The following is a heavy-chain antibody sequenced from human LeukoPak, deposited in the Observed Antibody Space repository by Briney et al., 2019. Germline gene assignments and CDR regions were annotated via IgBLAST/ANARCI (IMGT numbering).Heavy chain of an antibody. CDR3: ARGGPLYFDY. J-gene: IGHJ4*02. Sequence: PSETLSLTCTASGGSISSGSYYWSWIRQPAGKGLEWIGRIYTSGSTNYNPSLKSRVTISVDTSKNQFSLKLSSVTAADTAVYYCARGGPLYFDYWGQGTLVTVSS. CDR2: IYTSGST. V-gene: IGHV4-61*02. CDR1: GGSISSGSYY.